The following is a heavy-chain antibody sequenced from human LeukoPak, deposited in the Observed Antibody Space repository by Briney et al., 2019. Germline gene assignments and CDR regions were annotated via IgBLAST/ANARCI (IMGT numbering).Heavy chain of an antibody. Sequence: SETLSLTCAVYGGSFSGYYWSWIRQPPGKGLEWIGSIYYSGSTYYNPSLKSRVTISVDTSKNRFSLKLSSVTAADTAVYYCARPMVRGSGVDYWGQGTLVTVSS. CDR1: GGSFSGYY. J-gene: IGHJ4*02. V-gene: IGHV4-34*01. CDR3: ARPMVRGSGVDY. CDR2: IYYSGST. D-gene: IGHD3-10*01.